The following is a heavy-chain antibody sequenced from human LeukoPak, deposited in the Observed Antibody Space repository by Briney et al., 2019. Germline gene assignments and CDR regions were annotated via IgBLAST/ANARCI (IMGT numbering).Heavy chain of an antibody. D-gene: IGHD1-26*01. CDR3: AKLGVGTTTVDY. CDR2: ISSSSSYI. Sequence: PGGSLRLSCAASGFTFSSFAMSWVRQAPGKGLEWVSSISSSSSYIYYTDSVKGRFTISRDNSKNTLYLQMNSLRSEDTAVYYCAKLGVGTTTVDYWGQGTLVTVSS. V-gene: IGHV3-23*01. J-gene: IGHJ4*02. CDR1: GFTFSSFA.